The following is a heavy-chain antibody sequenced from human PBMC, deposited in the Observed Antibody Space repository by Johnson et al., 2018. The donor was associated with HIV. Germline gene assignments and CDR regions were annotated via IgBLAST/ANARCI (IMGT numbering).Heavy chain of an antibody. Sequence: QVQLLGSGGGVVQPGRSLTLSCAASRFTFSSYPMHWVRQAPGKGLEWVAFTRYDGSNKHYVDSVKGRFTISRDSSKNTLYLQLNSLRPEDTAVYYCAKDKTLYGSGTFDAFDIWGQGALVTVSS. D-gene: IGHD3-10*01. CDR2: TRYDGSNK. J-gene: IGHJ3*02. CDR3: AKDKTLYGSGTFDAFDI. V-gene: IGHV3-30*02. CDR1: RFTFSSYP.